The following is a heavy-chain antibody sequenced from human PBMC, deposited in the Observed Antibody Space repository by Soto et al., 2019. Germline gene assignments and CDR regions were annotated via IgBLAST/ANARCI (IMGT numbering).Heavy chain of an antibody. CDR3: ARDPPRVGDFWSGYYTPHSWTDYYGMDV. D-gene: IGHD3-3*01. V-gene: IGHV1-46*01. Sequence: ASVKVSCKASGYTFTSYYMHWVRQAPGQGLEWMGIINPSGGSTSYAQKFQGRVTMTRDTSTSTVYMELSSLRSEDTAVYYCARDPPRVGDFWSGYYTPHSWTDYYGMDVWGQGTTVTVS. CDR2: INPSGGST. J-gene: IGHJ6*02. CDR1: GYTFTSYY.